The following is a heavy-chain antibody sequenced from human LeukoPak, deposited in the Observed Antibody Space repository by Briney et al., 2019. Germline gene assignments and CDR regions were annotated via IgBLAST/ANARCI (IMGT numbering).Heavy chain of an antibody. CDR3: ARLGVLRYLEWPNYGMDV. D-gene: IGHD3-3*01. CDR2: SYYSGST. CDR1: GGSISSYY. Sequence: SETLSLTCTVSGGSISSYYWSWIRQPPGKGLEWIGYSYYSGSTNYNPSLKSRVTISVDTSKNQFSLKLSSVTAADTALYYCARLGVLRYLEWPNYGMDVWGQGTTVTVSS. V-gene: IGHV4-59*01. J-gene: IGHJ6*02.